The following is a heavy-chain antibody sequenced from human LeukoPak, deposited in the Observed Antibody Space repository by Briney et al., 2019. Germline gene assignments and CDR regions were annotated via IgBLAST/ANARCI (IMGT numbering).Heavy chain of an antibody. CDR2: IYYSGST. Sequence: PSETLSLTCTVSGGSISSGGYYWSWIRQHPGKGLEWIGYIYYSGSTYYNPSLKSRVTISVDTSKNQFSLKLSSVTAADTAVYYCARDRGGSGYDLYYYYGMDVWGQGTTVTVSS. CDR3: ARDRGGSGYDLYYYYGMDV. D-gene: IGHD5-12*01. J-gene: IGHJ6*02. CDR1: GGSISSGGYY. V-gene: IGHV4-31*03.